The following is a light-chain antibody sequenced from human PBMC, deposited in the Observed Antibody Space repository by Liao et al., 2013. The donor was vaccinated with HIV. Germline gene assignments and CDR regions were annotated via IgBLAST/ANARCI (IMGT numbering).Light chain of an antibody. CDR3: QVWDSSSDHPGVV. Sequence: SYELTQPPSVSVSPGQTASIICSGDKLGDKYASWYQQMPGRSPVVVIYEDTKRPSGIPERFSGSNLGNTATLTISRVEAGDEADYYCQVWDSSSDHPGVVFGGGTSLTVL. CDR1: KLGDKY. V-gene: IGLV3-1*01. CDR2: EDT. J-gene: IGLJ2*01.